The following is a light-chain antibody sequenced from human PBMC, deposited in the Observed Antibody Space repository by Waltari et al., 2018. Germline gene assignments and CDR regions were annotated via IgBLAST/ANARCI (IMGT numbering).Light chain of an antibody. Sequence: EIVLTQSPGTLSLSPGERATLSCRASQSVASSYLAWYQQKPGQAPSLLIYGASSRATGIPDRFSGSGSGTDFTLTISRREPEDFAVYYCQHFGSSPYTFGQGTKLEIK. J-gene: IGKJ2*01. V-gene: IGKV3-20*01. CDR3: QHFGSSPYT. CDR1: QSVASSY. CDR2: GAS.